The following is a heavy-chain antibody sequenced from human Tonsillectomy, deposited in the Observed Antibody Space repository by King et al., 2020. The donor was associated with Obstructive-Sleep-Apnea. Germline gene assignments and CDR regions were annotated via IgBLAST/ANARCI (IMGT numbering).Heavy chain of an antibody. Sequence: VQLVESGGGLVKPGGSLRLSCAASGFTFSSYSMNWVRQAPGKGLEWVSSISSSSSYIYYADSVKGRFTISRDNAKNSLYLQMNSLRAEDTAVYYCARDLLGTSWRGPAEYWGQGTLVTVSS. CDR3: ARDLLGTSWRGPAEY. CDR1: GFTFSSYS. CDR2: ISSSSSYI. D-gene: IGHD2-2*01. J-gene: IGHJ4*02. V-gene: IGHV3-21*01.